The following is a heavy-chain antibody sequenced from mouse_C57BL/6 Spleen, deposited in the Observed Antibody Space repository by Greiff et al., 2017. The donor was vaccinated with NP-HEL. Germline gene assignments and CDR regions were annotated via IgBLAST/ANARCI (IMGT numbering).Heavy chain of an antibody. D-gene: IGHD1-1*01. Sequence: EVQGVESVAELVRPGASVKLSCTASGFNIKNTYMHWVKQRPEQGLEWIGRIDPANGNTKYAPKFQGKATITADTSSNTAYLQLSSLTSEDTAIYYCARGAVVEGYFDYWGQGTTLTVSS. J-gene: IGHJ2*01. CDR2: IDPANGNT. V-gene: IGHV14-3*01. CDR3: ARGAVVEGYFDY. CDR1: GFNIKNTY.